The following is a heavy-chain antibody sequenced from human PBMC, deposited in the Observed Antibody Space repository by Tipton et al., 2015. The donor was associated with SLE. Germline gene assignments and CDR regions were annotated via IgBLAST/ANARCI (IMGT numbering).Heavy chain of an antibody. D-gene: IGHD3-22*01. J-gene: IGHJ3*02. CDR1: GGSFSGYY. V-gene: IGHV4-34*01. Sequence: TLSLTCTVYGGSFSGYYWSWIRQPPGKGLEWIGEINHSGSTNYNPSLKSRVTISADTSKNQFSLKLSSVTAADTAVYYCARGRDYYDSRHAFDIWGQGTMVTVSS. CDR2: INHSGST. CDR3: ARGRDYYDSRHAFDI.